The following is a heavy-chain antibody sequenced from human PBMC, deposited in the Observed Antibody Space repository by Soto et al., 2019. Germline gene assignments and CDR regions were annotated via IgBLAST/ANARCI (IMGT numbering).Heavy chain of an antibody. CDR3: ARVSGSFQKGFDS. V-gene: IGHV2-70*01. CDR2: FDWEDEK. D-gene: IGHD1-26*01. Sequence: ESGPTLVNPTQTLTLTCSFSGFSLSTLGMSVSWIRQPPGKALEWLALFDWEDEKYFSTSLQTRLSIFKDSSKSHVLLTITNVGPLDSATYFCARVSGSFQKGFDSWGQGTLVTVSS. CDR1: GFSLSTLGMS. J-gene: IGHJ4*02.